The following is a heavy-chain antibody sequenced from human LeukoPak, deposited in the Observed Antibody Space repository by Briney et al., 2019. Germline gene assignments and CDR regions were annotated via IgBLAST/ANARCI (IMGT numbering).Heavy chain of an antibody. J-gene: IGHJ4*02. CDR2: INHSGST. Sequence: PSETLSLTCAVYGGSFSGYYWSWIRQPPGKGLEWIGEINHSGSTNYNPSLKSRVTISVDTSKNQFSLKLSCVTAADTAVYYCARGRGKKSDIVATITGVGTGYFDYWGQGTLVTVSS. D-gene: IGHD5-12*01. CDR3: ARGRGKKSDIVATITGVGTGYFDY. CDR1: GGSFSGYY. V-gene: IGHV4-34*01.